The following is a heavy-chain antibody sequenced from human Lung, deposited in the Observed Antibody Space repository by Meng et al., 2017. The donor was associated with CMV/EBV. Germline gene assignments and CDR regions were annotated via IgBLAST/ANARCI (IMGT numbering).Heavy chain of an antibody. D-gene: IGHD2-15*01. V-gene: IGHV3-48*03. CDR3: TRGGKTAEYCSGSSCFHNWFDP. J-gene: IGHJ5*02. CDR1: GFTFSDYE. CDR2: ISTSGGSI. Sequence: GESLKISCAASGFTFSDYEMNWVRQAPGKGLEWVSYISTSGGSIHYADSMRGRFTISRDNAKNSLYLQRNSLRDEDTAIYYCTRGGKTAEYCSGSSCFHNWFDPWGQGTVVTVSS.